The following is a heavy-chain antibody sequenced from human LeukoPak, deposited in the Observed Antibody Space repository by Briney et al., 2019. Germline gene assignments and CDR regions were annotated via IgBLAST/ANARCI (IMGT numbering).Heavy chain of an antibody. Sequence: PGGSLRLSCAASGFTFSSYWMSWVRQAPGKGLEWVANIKQDGSEKYYVDSVKGRFTISRDNAKNSLYLQMNSLRAEDTAVYYCARGGDIAAAGLFDYWGQGTLVTVSS. CDR2: IKQDGSEK. D-gene: IGHD6-13*01. CDR1: GFTFSSYW. V-gene: IGHV3-7*01. CDR3: ARGGDIAAAGLFDY. J-gene: IGHJ4*02.